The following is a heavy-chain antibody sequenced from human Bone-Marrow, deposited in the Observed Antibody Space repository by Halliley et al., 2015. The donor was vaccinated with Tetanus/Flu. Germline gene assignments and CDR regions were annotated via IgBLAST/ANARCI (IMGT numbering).Heavy chain of an antibody. CDR3: ARDFPHQYDSSGYYRRPFPH. Sequence: GSAYYHPSLKTRVTISVDRSKNQFSLRLTSLTAADTAVYYCARDFPHQYDSSGYYRRPFPHWGQGTLVTVSS. V-gene: IGHV4-30-4*05. D-gene: IGHD3-22*01. CDR2: GSA. J-gene: IGHJ4*02.